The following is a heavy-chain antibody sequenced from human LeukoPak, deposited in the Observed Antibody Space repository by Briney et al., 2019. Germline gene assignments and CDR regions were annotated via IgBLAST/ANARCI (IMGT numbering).Heavy chain of an antibody. CDR2: INPNSGGT. CDR1: GYTFTGYY. D-gene: IGHD5-18*01. V-gene: IGHV1-2*06. J-gene: IGHJ6*02. Sequence: ASVKVSCKASGYTFTGYYMHWVRQAPGQGLEWMGRINPNSGGTNYAQKFQGRVTMTRDTSISTAYMELSRLRSDDTAVYYCARDFARGYSHGYYYYYGMDVWGQGTTVTVSS. CDR3: ARDFARGYSHGYYYYYGMDV.